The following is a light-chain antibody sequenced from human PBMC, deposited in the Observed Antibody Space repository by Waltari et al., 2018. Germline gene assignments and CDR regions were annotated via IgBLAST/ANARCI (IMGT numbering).Light chain of an antibody. CDR2: DDS. J-gene: IGLJ2*01. CDR1: NIGTLN. CDR3: QMWDASGDQAV. Sequence: SFVLTQSPSISVAPGQTARISCGGDNIGTLNVYWYQQKPGQAPVLVLFDDSDRPSGIPERFSGSNSGDTATLTISGVEAGDEADYFCQMWDASGDQAVFGGGTKLTVL. V-gene: IGLV3-21*02.